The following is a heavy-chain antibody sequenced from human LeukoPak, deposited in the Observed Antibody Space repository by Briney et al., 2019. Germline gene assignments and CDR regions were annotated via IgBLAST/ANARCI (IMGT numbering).Heavy chain of an antibody. D-gene: IGHD3-22*01. V-gene: IGHV4-59*08. CDR3: ASDYDSSGYYFI. Sequence: SETLSLTCTVSGGSISRYYWSWIRQPPGKGLEWIGYIYYSGSANYNPSLKSRVTISVETSKNQFSLKLSSVTAADTAVYYCASDYDSSGYYFIWGQGTLVTVSS. CDR1: GGSISRYY. CDR2: IYYSGSA. J-gene: IGHJ4*02.